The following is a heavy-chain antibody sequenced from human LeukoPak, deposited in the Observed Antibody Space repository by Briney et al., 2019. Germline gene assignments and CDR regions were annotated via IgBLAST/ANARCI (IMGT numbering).Heavy chain of an antibody. Sequence: SETLSLTCTVSGGSISSSGYYWGWIRQPPGKGLEWIDSIYYSGSTYYNPSLKSRVTISVDTSKNQFSLKLSSVTAADTAVYYCARGVAGPYYFDYWGQGTLVTVSS. D-gene: IGHD6-19*01. CDR3: ARGVAGPYYFDY. J-gene: IGHJ4*02. V-gene: IGHV4-39*07. CDR1: GGSISSSGYY. CDR2: IYYSGST.